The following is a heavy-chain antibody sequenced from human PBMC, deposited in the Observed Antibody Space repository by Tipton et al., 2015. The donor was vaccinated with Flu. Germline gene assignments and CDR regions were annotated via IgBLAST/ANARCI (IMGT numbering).Heavy chain of an antibody. D-gene: IGHD4-17*01. V-gene: IGHV1-69*01. CDR3: ARVTGLGYGAYLDAIRREYFQP. CDR2: IIPIFGTA. J-gene: IGHJ1*01. Sequence: QLVQSGAEVKKPGSSVKVSCKASGGTFSSYAISWVRQAPGQGLEWMGGIIPIFGTANYAQKFQGRVTITADESTSTAYMELSSLRSEDPAVYYCARVTGLGYGAYLDAIRREYFQPWGQGTLVPVSS. CDR1: GGTFSSYA.